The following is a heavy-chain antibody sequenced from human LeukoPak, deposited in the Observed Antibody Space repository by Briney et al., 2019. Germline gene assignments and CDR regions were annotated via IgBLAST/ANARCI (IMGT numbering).Heavy chain of an antibody. CDR2: IYYSGST. D-gene: IGHD3-10*01. V-gene: IGHV4-59*01. J-gene: IGHJ4*02. Sequence: SETLSLTCTVSGGSISSYYWSWIRQPPGKGLEWIGYIYYSGSTNYNSSLKSRVTISVDTAKNQFSLKLSSVTAADTAVYYCARADGSGSYYVSHDYWGQGTLVTVSS. CDR3: ARADGSGSYYVSHDY. CDR1: GGSISSYY.